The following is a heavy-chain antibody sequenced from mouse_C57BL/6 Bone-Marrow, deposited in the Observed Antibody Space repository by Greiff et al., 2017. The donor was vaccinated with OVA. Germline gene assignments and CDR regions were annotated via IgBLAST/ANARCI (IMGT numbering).Heavy chain of an antibody. CDR3: AREAVYYYGSRRDY. J-gene: IGHJ2*01. CDR1: GYSFTDYE. D-gene: IGHD1-1*01. Sequence: VQVVESGAELVRPGASVTLSCKASGYSFTDYEMHWVKQTPVHGLEWIGAIDPETGGTAYNQKFKGKAILTADKSSSTAYMELRSLTSEDSAVYYCAREAVYYYGSRRDYWGQGTTLTVSS. V-gene: IGHV1-15*01. CDR2: IDPETGGT.